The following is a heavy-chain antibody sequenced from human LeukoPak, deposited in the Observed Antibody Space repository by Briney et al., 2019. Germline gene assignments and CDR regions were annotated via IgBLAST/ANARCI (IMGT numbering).Heavy chain of an antibody. CDR1: GASISNYY. CDR2: IHSSGGS. D-gene: IGHD1-26*01. Sequence: SETLSLTRTVSGASISNYYWSWIRQTPEKGLEWMGHIHSSGGSSYYPSLKSRLTLSIDTSRNQLSLKLPSVTAADTAVYFCARLGSYHDFWGQGALVTVSS. V-gene: IGHV4-4*09. J-gene: IGHJ4*02. CDR3: ARLGSYHDF.